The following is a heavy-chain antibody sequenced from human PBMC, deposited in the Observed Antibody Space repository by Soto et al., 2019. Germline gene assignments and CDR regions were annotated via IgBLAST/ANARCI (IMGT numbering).Heavy chain of an antibody. Sequence: EVQLVESGGGLVQPGGSLRLSCAASGFTLSSYWMTWVRQAPGKGLEWVANIKQDGSEKYFVDSVKGRFTISRDNAKNSLYLQMNSLRGEDTAVYYCARGRGIDYWGQGTLVTVSS. CDR1: GFTLSSYW. CDR2: IKQDGSEK. CDR3: ARGRGIDY. J-gene: IGHJ4*02. D-gene: IGHD3-10*01. V-gene: IGHV3-7*05.